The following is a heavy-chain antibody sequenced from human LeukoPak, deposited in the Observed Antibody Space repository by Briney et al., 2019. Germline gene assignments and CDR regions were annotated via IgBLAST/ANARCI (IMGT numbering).Heavy chain of an antibody. J-gene: IGHJ5*02. CDR2: VIPIFGTA. Sequence: SVKVSFKASGGTFSSYAISWVRQAPGQGLEWMGGVIPIFGTANYAQKFQSRVTIPTDESTSTAYMELSSLRSEDTAVYYCARGPSMDWFDPWGQGTLVTVSS. D-gene: IGHD2-21*01. CDR1: GGTFSSYA. CDR3: ARGPSMDWFDP. V-gene: IGHV1-69*05.